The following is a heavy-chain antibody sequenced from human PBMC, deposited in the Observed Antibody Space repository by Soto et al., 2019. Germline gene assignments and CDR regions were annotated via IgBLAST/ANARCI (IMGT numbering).Heavy chain of an antibody. Sequence: PGGSLRLSCAASGFTFSDYYMSWIRQAPGKGLEWVSYISSSGSTIYYADSVKGRFTISRDNAKNSLYLQMNSLRAEDTAVYYCARVRWDSGYENFGAYDYWGQGTLVTVSS. CDR1: GFTFSDYY. CDR3: ARVRWDSGYENFGAYDY. CDR2: ISSSGSTI. J-gene: IGHJ4*02. V-gene: IGHV3-11*01. D-gene: IGHD5-12*01.